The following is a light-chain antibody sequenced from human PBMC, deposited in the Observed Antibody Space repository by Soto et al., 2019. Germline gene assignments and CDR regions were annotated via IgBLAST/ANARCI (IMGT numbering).Light chain of an antibody. J-gene: IGKJ3*01. V-gene: IGKV1-33*01. Sequence: DIPMTQSPSSLSASVGDRVTITCQASQDISNYLNWYQQKPGKAPKLLIYDASNLETGVPSRLSGSGSGTDFTLTISSLQPEYIATYYCQQYDNLPLTFGPGPKVDIK. CDR1: QDISNY. CDR3: QQYDNLPLT. CDR2: DAS.